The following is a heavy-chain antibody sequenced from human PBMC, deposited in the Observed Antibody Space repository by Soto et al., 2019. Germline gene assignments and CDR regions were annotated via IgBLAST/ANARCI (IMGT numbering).Heavy chain of an antibody. CDR1: GFTFSSYA. J-gene: IGHJ3*02. CDR3: AKRVYDSRGYYAAFDI. Sequence: GGSLRLSCAASGFTFSSYAMSWVRQAPEKGLEWVSGINNSGGRTYYADSVKGPFTVSRDNSKNTVYLQMNSLRVEDTAVYYCAKRVYDSRGYYAAFDIWGQGTMVTVSS. V-gene: IGHV3-23*01. CDR2: INNSGGRT. D-gene: IGHD3-22*01.